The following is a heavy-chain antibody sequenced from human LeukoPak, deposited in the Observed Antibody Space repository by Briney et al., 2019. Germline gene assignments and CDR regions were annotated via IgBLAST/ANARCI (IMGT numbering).Heavy chain of an antibody. J-gene: IGHJ4*02. CDR1: GITVSSNY. CDR3: ATISGGYCSGGSCYSSPIYFDY. Sequence: GGSLRLSCAASGITVSSNYMSWVRQAPGKGLEWVSAISGSGGSTYYADSVKGRFTISRDNSKNTLYLQMNSLRAEDTAVYYCATISGGYCSGGSCYSSPIYFDYWGQGTLVTVSS. V-gene: IGHV3-23*01. CDR2: ISGSGGST. D-gene: IGHD2-15*01.